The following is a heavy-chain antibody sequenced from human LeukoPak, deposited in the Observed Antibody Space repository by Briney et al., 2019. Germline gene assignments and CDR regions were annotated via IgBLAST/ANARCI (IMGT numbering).Heavy chain of an antibody. CDR3: AKQTESYCGGDCYPGY. J-gene: IGHJ4*02. Sequence: GGSLRLSCAASGFTFSSYGMHWVRQAPGKGLEWVAFIRYDGSNRYYADSVKGRFTISRDNSKNTLYLQMNSLRAEDTAVYYCAKQTESYCGGDCYPGYWGKGNRVTVSS. V-gene: IGHV3-30*02. CDR1: GFTFSSYG. D-gene: IGHD2-21*01. CDR2: IRYDGSNR.